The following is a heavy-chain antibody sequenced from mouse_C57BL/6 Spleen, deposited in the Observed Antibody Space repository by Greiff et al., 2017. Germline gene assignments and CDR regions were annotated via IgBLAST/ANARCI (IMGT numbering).Heavy chain of an antibody. J-gene: IGHJ4*01. Sequence: QVQLQQSGAELLKPGASVKLSCKASGFTFTSYWIAWVKQRPGHGLEWIGKILPGGCCTYYNKKFKGKATFTAETSSNTAYMQLSSLTTEDTALYYCARTVFLAKAMGYWGQGASVTV. V-gene: IGHV1-9*01. CDR2: ILPGGCCT. CDR1: GFTFTSYW. CDR3: ARTVFLAKAMGY.